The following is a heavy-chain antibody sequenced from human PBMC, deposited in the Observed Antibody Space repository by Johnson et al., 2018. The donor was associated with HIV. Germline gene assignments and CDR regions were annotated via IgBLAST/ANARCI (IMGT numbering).Heavy chain of an antibody. CDR3: AREMGREDDAFDI. CDR1: GFTFSSYW. CDR2: IKQDGSEK. J-gene: IGHJ3*02. Sequence: VQLVESGGGLVQPGGSLRLSCAASGFTFSSYWMTWVRQAPGKGLEWVANIKQDGSEKGYGDSVKGRFNISRDNAKNSLYLQMNSLRAEDTAVYYCAREMGREDDAFDIWGQGTMVTVSS. V-gene: IGHV3-7*03. D-gene: IGHD3-16*01.